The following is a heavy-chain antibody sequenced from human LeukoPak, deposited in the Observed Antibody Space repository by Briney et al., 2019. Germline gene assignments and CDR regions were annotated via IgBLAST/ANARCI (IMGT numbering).Heavy chain of an antibody. Sequence: SETLSLTCTVSGGSIGSSSYYWGWIRQPPGKGLEWIGSISYSRSTYYNPSLKSRVTISVDTSKNQFSLKLSSVTAADTAVYYCASTAQEALLLWFGEQRYYFDYWGQGTLVTVSS. J-gene: IGHJ4*02. D-gene: IGHD3-10*01. CDR3: ASTAQEALLLWFGEQRYYFDY. CDR1: GGSIGSSSYY. CDR2: ISYSRST. V-gene: IGHV4-39*07.